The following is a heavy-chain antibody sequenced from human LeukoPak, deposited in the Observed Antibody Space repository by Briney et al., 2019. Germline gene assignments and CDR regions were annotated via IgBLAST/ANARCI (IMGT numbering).Heavy chain of an antibody. V-gene: IGHV3-48*04. CDR1: GFTFSTYS. D-gene: IGHD2-15*01. J-gene: IGHJ4*02. Sequence: PGGSLRLSCAASGFTFSTYSMHWVRQAPGKGLEWISYISTASNTISYADSVKGRFTISRDNARNSMYLQMNSLRVEDTAIYYCVRPFCRGGTCYSAPDHWGQGTLVSVSS. CDR3: VRPFCRGGTCYSAPDH. CDR2: ISTASNTI.